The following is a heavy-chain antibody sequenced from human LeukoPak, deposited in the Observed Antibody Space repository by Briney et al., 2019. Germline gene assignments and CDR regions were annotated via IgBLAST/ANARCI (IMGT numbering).Heavy chain of an antibody. J-gene: IGHJ6*02. CDR1: GFTFSTYA. V-gene: IGHV3-53*01. CDR2: IYSGGST. Sequence: GGSLRLSCAASGFTFSTYAMSWVRQAPGKGLEWVSVIYSGGSTYYADSVKGRFTISRDNSKNTLYLQMDSPRAEDTAVYYCARDLVAAAGTWNYYYYYGMDVWGQGTTVTVSS. D-gene: IGHD6-13*01. CDR3: ARDLVAAAGTWNYYYYYGMDV.